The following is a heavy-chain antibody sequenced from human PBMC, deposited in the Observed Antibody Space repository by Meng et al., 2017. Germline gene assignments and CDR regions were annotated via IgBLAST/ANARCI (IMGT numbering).Heavy chain of an antibody. Sequence: HVHLQDAGPGLVMPSETLSLTCPVSGDSVTVGSHYWSWIRQPPGKGLEWIGYIDYGGSTSYNPSLRSRVTISVDTSNNQFSLKLSSVTAADTAVFYCARTRGDYYFDYWGQGTLVTVSS. D-gene: IGHD3-16*01. V-gene: IGHV4-61*01. CDR3: ARTRGDYYFDY. CDR1: GDSVTVGSHY. J-gene: IGHJ4*02. CDR2: IDYGGST.